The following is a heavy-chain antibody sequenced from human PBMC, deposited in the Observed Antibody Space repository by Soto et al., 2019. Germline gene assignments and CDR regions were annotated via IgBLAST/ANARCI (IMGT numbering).Heavy chain of an antibody. V-gene: IGHV3-23*01. CDR2: ISGSGGVT. J-gene: IGHJ4*02. D-gene: IGHD3-10*01. CDR1: GFTFKNYD. CDR3: AKNRQFRSYYESAGHYDN. Sequence: EVELLESGGGLVQPGESLRLSCVASGFTFKNYDMRWIRQAPGKGLEWVSGISGSGGVTYYADSVKGRFTISRDNSKNTLYLQMNSLRAEDTAIYYCAKNRQFRSYYESAGHYDNWGQGTLVTVSS.